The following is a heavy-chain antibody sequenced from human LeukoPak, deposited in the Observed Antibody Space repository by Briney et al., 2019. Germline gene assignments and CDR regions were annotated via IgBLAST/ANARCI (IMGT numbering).Heavy chain of an antibody. Sequence: ASVKVSCKASGYTFTSYGISWVRQAPGQGLEWMGWISAYNGNTNYAQKLQGRVTMTTDTSTSTAYMELRSLRSDDTAMYYCARHQPGAAVGTPEFDYWGQGTLVTVSS. CDR1: GYTFTSYG. CDR2: ISAYNGNT. CDR3: ARHQPGAAVGTPEFDY. D-gene: IGHD6-13*01. V-gene: IGHV1-18*01. J-gene: IGHJ4*02.